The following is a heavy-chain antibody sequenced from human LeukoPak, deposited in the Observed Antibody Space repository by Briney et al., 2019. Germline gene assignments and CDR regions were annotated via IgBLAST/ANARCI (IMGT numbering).Heavy chain of an antibody. Sequence: GASVKVSCKASGYTFTGYYMHWVRPAPGQGVEWMGWINPNSGGTNYAQKFQGRVTMTRDTSISTAYMELSRLRSDDTAVYYCARDVYDSSGPGPKFDYWGQGTLVTVSS. V-gene: IGHV1-2*02. CDR1: GYTFTGYY. D-gene: IGHD3-22*01. CDR3: ARDVYDSSGPGPKFDY. J-gene: IGHJ4*02. CDR2: INPNSGGT.